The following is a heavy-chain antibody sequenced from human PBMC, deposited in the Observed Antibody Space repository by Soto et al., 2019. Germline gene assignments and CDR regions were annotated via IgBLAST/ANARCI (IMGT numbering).Heavy chain of an antibody. Sequence: EVQLVESGGGLVQPGGSLRLSCAASGFTVSSNCMSWVCQAPGKGLEWVSVIYSGGSTYYADSVKGRFTISTDNSKNTLYLQMNSLRAEDTAVYYCARTRRDGYNYYFDYWGQGTLVTVSS. J-gene: IGHJ4*02. CDR2: IYSGGST. CDR1: GFTVSSNC. D-gene: IGHD5-12*01. V-gene: IGHV3-66*01. CDR3: ARTRRDGYNYYFDY.